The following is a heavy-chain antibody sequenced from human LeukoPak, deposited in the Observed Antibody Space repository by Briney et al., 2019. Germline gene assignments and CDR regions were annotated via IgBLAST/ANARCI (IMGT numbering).Heavy chain of an antibody. D-gene: IGHD7-27*01. Sequence: PSETLSLTCAVSGYFISSGYYWGWIRQPPGKGLEWIGYIYYSGSTYYNPSLKSRVTISVDTSKNQFSLKLSSVTAADTAVYYCARGGFKPGMDYGARGPLVTVSS. CDR2: IYYSGST. V-gene: IGHV4-30-4*08. CDR3: ARGGFKPGMDY. CDR1: GYFISSGYY. J-gene: IGHJ4*02.